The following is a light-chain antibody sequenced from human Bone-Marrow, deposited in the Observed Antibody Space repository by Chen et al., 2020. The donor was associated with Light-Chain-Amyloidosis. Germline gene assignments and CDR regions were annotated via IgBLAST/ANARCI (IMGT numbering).Light chain of an antibody. CDR2: KAS. CDR3: QQYSGNPLT. J-gene: IGKJ4*01. Sequence: DIQMTQSPSTLSASVGDRVTITCRARQIISSWLAWYQQKPGKAPNLLIYKASSLKSGVPSRFSGSGSGTEFTLTINSLQPDDIATYYCQQYSGNPLTFGGGTRVEIK. V-gene: IGKV1-5*03. CDR1: QIISSW.